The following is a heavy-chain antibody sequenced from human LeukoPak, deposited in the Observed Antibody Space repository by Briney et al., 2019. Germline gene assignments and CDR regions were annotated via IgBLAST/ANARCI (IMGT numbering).Heavy chain of an antibody. J-gene: IGHJ4*02. CDR2: IYYSGST. CDR1: GGSISSGGYY. CDR3: ARQLWPQYAWAGEKGYYFDY. Sequence: SETLSLTCTVSGGSISSGGYYWGWIRQPPGKGLEWIGSIYYSGSTYYNPSLKSRVTISVDTSKNQFSLKLSSVTAADTAVYYCARQLWPQYAWAGEKGYYFDYWGQGTLVTVSS. D-gene: IGHD7-27*01. V-gene: IGHV4-39*01.